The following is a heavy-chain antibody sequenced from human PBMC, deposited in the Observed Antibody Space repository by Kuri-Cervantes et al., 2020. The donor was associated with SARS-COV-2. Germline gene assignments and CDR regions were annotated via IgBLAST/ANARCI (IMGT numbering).Heavy chain of an antibody. CDR1: GFTFSSYA. CDR3: ARDLRLGKSLDY. V-gene: IGHV3-64*02. D-gene: IGHD7-27*01. CDR2: ISSNGGST. J-gene: IGHJ4*02. Sequence: GGSLRLSCAASGFTFSSYAMHWVRQAPGKGLEYVSAISSNGGSTYYADSVKGRFTISRDNSKNTLYPQMGSLRAEDMAVYYCARDLRLGKSLDYWGQGTLVTVSS.